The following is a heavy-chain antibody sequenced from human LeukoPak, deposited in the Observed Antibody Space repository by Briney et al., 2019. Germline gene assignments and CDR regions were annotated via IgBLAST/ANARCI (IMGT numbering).Heavy chain of an antibody. D-gene: IGHD5-18*01. Sequence: SETLSLTCTVSGGSISSYYWSWIRQPPGKGLEWIGYIYYSGSTNYNPSLKSRVTISVDTSKNQFSLKLSSVTAADTAVYYCARDVTLDYWGQGTLVTVSS. J-gene: IGHJ4*02. CDR3: ARDVTLDY. CDR1: GGSISSYY. CDR2: IYYSGST. V-gene: IGHV4-59*01.